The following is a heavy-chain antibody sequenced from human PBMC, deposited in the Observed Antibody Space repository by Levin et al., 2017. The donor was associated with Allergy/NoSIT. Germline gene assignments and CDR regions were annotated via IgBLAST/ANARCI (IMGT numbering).Heavy chain of an antibody. D-gene: IGHD3-22*01. J-gene: IGHJ4*02. V-gene: IGHV3-73*01. Sequence: GGSLRLSCAASGFTFSGSAMHWVRQASGKGLEWVGRIRSKANSYATAYAASVKGRFTISRDDSKNTAYLQMNSLKTEDTAVYYCTRHGDVYYYDSSGDYWGQGTLVTVSS. CDR2: IRSKANSYAT. CDR1: GFTFSGSA. CDR3: TRHGDVYYYDSSGDY.